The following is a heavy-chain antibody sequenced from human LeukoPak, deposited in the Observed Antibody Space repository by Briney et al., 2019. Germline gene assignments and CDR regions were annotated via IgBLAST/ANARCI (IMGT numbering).Heavy chain of an antibody. CDR1: GFTFSSYA. J-gene: IGHJ4*02. D-gene: IGHD1-7*01. CDR3: VKDVQSSWNSEVF. V-gene: IGHV3-64D*06. Sequence: PGGSLRLSCSASGFTFSSYAMHWVRQAPGKGLEYVSAIDSNGGSTYYTDFVRGRFTISRDNSKNTLYLQMSSLRREDTAIYYCVKDVQSSWNSEVFWGQGTLVTVSS. CDR2: IDSNGGST.